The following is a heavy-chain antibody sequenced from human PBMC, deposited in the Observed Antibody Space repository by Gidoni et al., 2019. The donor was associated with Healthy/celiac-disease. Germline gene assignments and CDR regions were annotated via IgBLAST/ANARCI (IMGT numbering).Heavy chain of an antibody. Sequence: EVQLVESGGGLVQPGGSLRLSCAASGFTVSSNYMSWVRQAPGKGLEWVSVIYSGGSTYYADSVKGRFTISRDNSKNTLYLQMNSLRAEDTAVYYCARLYDTGGVENWFDPWGQGTLVTVSS. CDR2: IYSGGST. CDR3: ARLYDTGGVENWFDP. V-gene: IGHV3-66*01. CDR1: GFTVSSNY. D-gene: IGHD2-8*02. J-gene: IGHJ5*02.